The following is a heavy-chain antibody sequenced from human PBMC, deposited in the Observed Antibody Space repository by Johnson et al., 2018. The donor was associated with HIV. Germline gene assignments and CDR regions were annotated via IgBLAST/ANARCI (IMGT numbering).Heavy chain of an antibody. CDR3: ARDRSGLMIDSDWLLGGAFDI. V-gene: IGHV3-53*01. Sequence: VQLVESGGGVVQPGGSLRLSCAVSGFTVSTSYMTWVRQAPGKGLDWVSVIYSGGSTYYADSVKGRFIISRDNSKNTLYLQMNSLRVEDTAVYYCARDRSGLMIDSDWLLGGAFDIWGQGTMVTVSS. D-gene: IGHD3-9*01. CDR1: GFTVSTSY. CDR2: IYSGGST. J-gene: IGHJ3*02.